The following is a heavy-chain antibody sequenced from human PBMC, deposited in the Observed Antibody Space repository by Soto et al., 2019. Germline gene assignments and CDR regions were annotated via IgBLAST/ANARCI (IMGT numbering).Heavy chain of an antibody. CDR3: AKVLRMVRGVMYYYYGMDV. CDR2: ISGSGGST. CDR1: GFTFSSYA. Sequence: GSLRLSCAASGFTFSSYAMSWVRQAPGKGLEWVSAISGSGGSTYYADSVKGRFTISRDNSKNTLYLQMNSLRAEDTAVYYCAKVLRMVRGVMYYYYGMDVWGQGTTVTVSS. V-gene: IGHV3-23*01. J-gene: IGHJ6*02. D-gene: IGHD3-10*01.